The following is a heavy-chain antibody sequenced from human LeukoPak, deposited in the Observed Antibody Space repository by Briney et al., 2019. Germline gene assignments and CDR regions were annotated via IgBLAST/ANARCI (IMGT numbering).Heavy chain of an antibody. D-gene: IGHD1-26*01. J-gene: IGHJ4*02. CDR3: AREGVGAKLDY. V-gene: IGHV1-18*01. CDR2: ISAYNGNT. Sequence: ASVKVSCKASGYTFISFGITWVRQAPGQGLEWMGWISAYNGNTNYAQKFQGRVTMTTDTSTSTAYMELSSLRSEDTAVYYCAREGVGAKLDYWGQGTLVTVSS. CDR1: GYTFISFG.